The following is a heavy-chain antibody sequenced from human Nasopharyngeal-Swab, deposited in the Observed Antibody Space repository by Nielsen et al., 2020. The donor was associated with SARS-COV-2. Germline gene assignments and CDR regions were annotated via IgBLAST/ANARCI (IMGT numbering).Heavy chain of an antibody. Sequence: GGSLRLSCAASGFTFDDYAMHWVRQAPGKGLEWVSGISWNSGSIGYADSVKGRFTISRDNAKNSLYLQMNSLRAEDTALYYCAKDRDSGDDSDEYYHYYGMDVWGQGTTVTVFS. V-gene: IGHV3-9*01. CDR2: ISWNSGSI. J-gene: IGHJ6*02. CDR1: GFTFDDYA. D-gene: IGHD5-12*01. CDR3: AKDRDSGDDSDEYYHYYGMDV.